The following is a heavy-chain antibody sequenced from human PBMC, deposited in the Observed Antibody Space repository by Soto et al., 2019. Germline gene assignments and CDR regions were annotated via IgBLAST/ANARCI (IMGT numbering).Heavy chain of an antibody. D-gene: IGHD3-22*01. Sequence: QVQLVQSGAEVKKPGSSVKVSCKASGATLDTFINFGITWVRRAPGQGLEWMGGIIPVFGTAHYAQKFQGXSXXXAXXSTRTAYMELSSLRSEDTAVYYCASGAATKIFVVMYDALEIWGQGTMVTVSS. CDR2: IIPVFGTA. V-gene: IGHV1-69*12. J-gene: IGHJ3*02. CDR3: ASGAATKIFVVMYDALEI. CDR1: GATLDTFINFG.